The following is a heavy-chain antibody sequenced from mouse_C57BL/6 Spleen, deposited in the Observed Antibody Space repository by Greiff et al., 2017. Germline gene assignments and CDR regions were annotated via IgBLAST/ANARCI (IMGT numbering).Heavy chain of an antibody. V-gene: IGHV1-69*01. Sequence: QVQLKQPGAELVMPGASVKLSCKASGYTFTSYWMHWVKQRPGQGLEWIGEIDPSDSYTNYNQKFKGKSTLTVDKSSSTAYMQLSSLTSEDSAVYYCARTGRDAMDYWGQGTSVTVSS. CDR1: GYTFTSYW. CDR2: IDPSDSYT. CDR3: ARTGRDAMDY. J-gene: IGHJ4*01.